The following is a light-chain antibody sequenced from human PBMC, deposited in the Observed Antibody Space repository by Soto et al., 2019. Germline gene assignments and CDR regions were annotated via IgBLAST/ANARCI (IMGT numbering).Light chain of an antibody. CDR3: QTWGSGIVV. J-gene: IGLJ2*01. CDR1: SGHSNYA. Sequence: QPVLTQSASASASLGSSVKLTCTLSSGHSNYAIAWHQQQSEKGPRYLMKLNSDGSHSKGDGIPDRFSGSSSGAERYLTISSLQSEDEADYYCQTWGSGIVVFGGGTKLTVL. CDR2: LNSDGSH. V-gene: IGLV4-69*01.